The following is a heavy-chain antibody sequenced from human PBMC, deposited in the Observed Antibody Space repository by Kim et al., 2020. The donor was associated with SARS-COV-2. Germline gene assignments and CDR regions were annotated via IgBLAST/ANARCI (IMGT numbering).Heavy chain of an antibody. CDR3: ARALAAVPAAMDV. D-gene: IGHD2-2*01. J-gene: IGHJ6*02. V-gene: IGHV3-21*01. Sequence: YADSVKGRFTISEDNAKNTLYLQMRGLGAEDTAVYYCARALAAVPAAMDVWGQGTTVTVSS.